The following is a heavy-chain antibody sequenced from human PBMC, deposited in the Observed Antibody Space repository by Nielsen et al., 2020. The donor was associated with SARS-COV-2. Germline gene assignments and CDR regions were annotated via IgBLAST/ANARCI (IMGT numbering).Heavy chain of an antibody. J-gene: IGHJ5*02. CDR2: ISGNSENT. V-gene: IGHV1-18*01. D-gene: IGHD3-22*01. CDR3: ARVDDSSGYYLRNWFDP. CDR1: GYTFTSYG. Sequence: ASVKVSCKASGYTFTSYGISWVRQAPGQGLEWMGWISGNSENTNYAQRLQGRLTLTADTSTSTAIMELRSLRSDDTAVYYCARVDDSSGYYLRNWFDPWGQGTLVTVSS.